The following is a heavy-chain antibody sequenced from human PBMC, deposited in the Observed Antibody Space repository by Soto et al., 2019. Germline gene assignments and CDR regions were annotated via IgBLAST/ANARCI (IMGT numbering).Heavy chain of an antibody. J-gene: IGHJ4*02. Sequence: SETLSLTCTVSGGSISSYYWSWIRQPPGKGLEWIGYIYYSGSTNYNPSLKSRVTMSVDTSKNQFSLKLSSVTAVDTAVYYCAMGYDSSGYYPKYWGQGTLVTVSS. CDR3: AMGYDSSGYYPKY. CDR1: GGSISSYY. V-gene: IGHV4-59*12. CDR2: IYYSGST. D-gene: IGHD3-22*01.